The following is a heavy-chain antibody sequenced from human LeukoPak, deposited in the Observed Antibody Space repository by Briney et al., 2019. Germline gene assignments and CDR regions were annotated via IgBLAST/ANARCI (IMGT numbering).Heavy chain of an antibody. D-gene: IGHD2-21*02. V-gene: IGHV4-30-4*08. Sequence: SQSLSLTCTVSGGSISSGDYYWGSLQQPPGNGLARIGYIYRSGTTYYNPSLKSRVSISVDTSKNQFSLKPTSVTAADAAVYYCARHRPYIDCVDCWGQGTLVTVSS. J-gene: IGHJ4*02. CDR3: ARHRPYIDCVDC. CDR1: GGSISSGDYY. CDR2: IYRSGTT.